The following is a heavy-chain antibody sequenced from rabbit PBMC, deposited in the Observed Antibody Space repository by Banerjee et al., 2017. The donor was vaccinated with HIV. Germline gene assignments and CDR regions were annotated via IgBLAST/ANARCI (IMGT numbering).Heavy chain of an antibody. CDR1: GFDFSSYG. J-gene: IGHJ4*01. CDR2: IDPIFANT. D-gene: IGHD6-1*01. Sequence: QEQLVESGGGLVQPGGSLKLSCKAAGFDFSSYGVSWVRQAPGKGLEWIGYIDPIFANTYYASWVNDRFTISKTSSTTVTLRMTSLTAADTATYFCAREAYYIYGYADYGYVDLWGQGTLVTVS. V-gene: IGHV1S39*01. CDR3: AREAYYIYGYADYGYVDL.